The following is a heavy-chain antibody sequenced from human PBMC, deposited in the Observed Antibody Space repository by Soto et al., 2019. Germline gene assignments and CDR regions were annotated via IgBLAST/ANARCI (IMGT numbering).Heavy chain of an antibody. CDR3: ARDQGTSSSWGLNYYYGMDV. J-gene: IGHJ6*02. Sequence: SLTCTVSGGSISSYYWSWIRQPPGKGLEWIGYIYYSGSTNYNPSLKSRVTISVDTSKNQFSLKLSSVTAADTAVYYCARDQGTSSSWGLNYYYGMDVWGQGTTVTVSS. CDR2: IYYSGST. CDR1: GGSISSYY. D-gene: IGHD6-13*01. V-gene: IGHV4-59*01.